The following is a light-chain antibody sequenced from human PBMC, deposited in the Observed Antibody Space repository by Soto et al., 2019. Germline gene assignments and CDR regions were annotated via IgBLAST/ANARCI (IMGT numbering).Light chain of an antibody. CDR3: QQYNSYPVT. CDR2: DAS. J-gene: IGKJ1*01. Sequence: DIQMTQSPSTLSASVGDRVTITCRASQSISSWLAWYQQKPGKAPKLLIYDASRLESGVPSRFSGSGSGTEFTLTISSLQPDDFATYYCQQYNSYPVTFGQGTKVDIK. CDR1: QSISSW. V-gene: IGKV1-5*01.